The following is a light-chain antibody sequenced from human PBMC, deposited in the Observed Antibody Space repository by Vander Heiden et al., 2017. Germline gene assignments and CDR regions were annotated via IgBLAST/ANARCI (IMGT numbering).Light chain of an antibody. CDR3: RQRSNWPLT. Sequence: EIVLTQPPATLSLSPGERATLSCRTSQSVSSYLAWYQQKPGQAPRLLIYDASNRATGIPARFSGSGSGTDFTLTISSLEPEDVGVYYCRQRSNWPLTFGGGTKVEIK. V-gene: IGKV3-11*01. CDR2: DAS. CDR1: QSVSSY. J-gene: IGKJ4*01.